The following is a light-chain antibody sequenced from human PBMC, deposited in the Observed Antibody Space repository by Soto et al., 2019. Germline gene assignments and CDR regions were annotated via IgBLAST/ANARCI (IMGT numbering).Light chain of an antibody. CDR2: AAS. CDR1: QSSSSY. CDR3: QQSYSTPYT. J-gene: IGKJ2*01. Sequence: DIQTTQSPSSLFASVGDRVTITCRASQSSSSYLNWYQQKPGKAPKLLIYAASSLQSGVPSRFSGSGSGTDFTLTISSLQPEDFATYYCQQSYSTPYTFGQGTKVDIK. V-gene: IGKV1-39*01.